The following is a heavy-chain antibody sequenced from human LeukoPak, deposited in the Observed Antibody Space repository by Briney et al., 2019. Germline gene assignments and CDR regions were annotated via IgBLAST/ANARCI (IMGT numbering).Heavy chain of an antibody. CDR2: IYSGGST. J-gene: IGHJ4*02. V-gene: IGHV3-66*01. CDR1: GFTVSSYY. CDR3: ARAVSHLLWFGELLNYFDY. Sequence: GGSLRLSCAASGFTVSSYYMSWVRQAPGKGLEWVSVIYSGGSTYYADSVKGRFTISRDNSKNTLYLQMNSLRAEDTAVYYCARAVSHLLWFGELLNYFDYWGQGTLVTVSS. D-gene: IGHD3-10*01.